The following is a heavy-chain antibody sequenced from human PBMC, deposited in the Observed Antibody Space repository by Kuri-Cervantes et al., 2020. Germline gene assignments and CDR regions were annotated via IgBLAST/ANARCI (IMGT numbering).Heavy chain of an antibody. Sequence: ASVKVSCKASGYTFTSYAMNWVRQAPGQGLEWMGIINPSGGSTSYAQKFQGRVTMTRDTSTSTVYMELSSLRSEDTAVYYCASHRGASSPFDYWGQGTLVTVSS. V-gene: IGHV1-46*01. J-gene: IGHJ4*02. CDR2: INPSGGST. CDR3: ASHRGASSPFDY. D-gene: IGHD6-13*01. CDR1: GYTFTSYA.